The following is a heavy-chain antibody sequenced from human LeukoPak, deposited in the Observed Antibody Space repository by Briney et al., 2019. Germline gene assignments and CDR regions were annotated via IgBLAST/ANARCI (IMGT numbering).Heavy chain of an antibody. Sequence: PSETLSLTCAVSGGSISDSKWWSWVRQAPGKGLEWVSGINWNGGSTGYADSLKGRFTISRDNAKNSLYLQMNSLRAEDTAVYYCARRRRSDDSTGYCPDFDYWGQGTLVTVSS. CDR3: ARRRRSDDSTGYCPDFDY. D-gene: IGHD3-22*01. V-gene: IGHV3-20*04. CDR2: INWNGGST. J-gene: IGHJ4*02. CDR1: GGSISDSKW.